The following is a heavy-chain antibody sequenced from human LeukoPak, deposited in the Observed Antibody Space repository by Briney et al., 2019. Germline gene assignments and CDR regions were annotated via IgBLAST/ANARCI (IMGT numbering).Heavy chain of an antibody. CDR3: AILPGYSSSWYELDY. V-gene: IGHV3-23*01. CDR1: GFTFSSYA. Sequence: PGGSLRLSCAASGFTFSSYAMSWVRQAPGKGLEWVSGISGSGGSTYYADSVKGRFTISRDNSKNTLYLQMNSPRAEDTAVYYCAILPGYSSSWYELDYWGQGTLVTVSS. CDR2: ISGSGGST. J-gene: IGHJ4*02. D-gene: IGHD6-13*01.